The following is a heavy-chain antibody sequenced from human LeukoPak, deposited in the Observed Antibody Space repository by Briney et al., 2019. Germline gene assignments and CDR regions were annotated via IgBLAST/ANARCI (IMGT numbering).Heavy chain of an antibody. V-gene: IGHV1-18*01. CDR1: GYTFTSYG. CDR3: ARDLRDYDFWTGSEYFRH. CDR2: ISAYNGNT. J-gene: IGHJ1*01. Sequence: ASVKVSCKASGYTFTSYGISWVRQAPGQGLEWMGWISAYNGNTNYAQKLQGRVTMTTDTSTSTAYMELRSLRSDDTAVYYCARDLRDYDFWTGSEYFRHWGQGTLVTVSS. D-gene: IGHD3-3*01.